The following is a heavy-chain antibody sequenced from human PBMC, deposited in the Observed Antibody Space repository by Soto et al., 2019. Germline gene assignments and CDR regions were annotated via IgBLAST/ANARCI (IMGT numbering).Heavy chain of an antibody. V-gene: IGHV4-30-2*01. CDR3: ARDDILTGYYGFDP. D-gene: IGHD3-9*01. Sequence: TLSLTCAVSGGSISSGGYSWSWIRQPPGKGLEWXGXIXXXGXTXXXPXXXXRVTISVDRSKNQFSLKLRSVTAADTAVYYCARDDILTGYYGFDPWGQGTLVTVSS. CDR2: IXXXGXT. CDR1: GGSISSGGYS. J-gene: IGHJ5*02.